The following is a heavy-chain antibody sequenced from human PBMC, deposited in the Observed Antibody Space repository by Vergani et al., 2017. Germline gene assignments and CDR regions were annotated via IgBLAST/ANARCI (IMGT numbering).Heavy chain of an antibody. J-gene: IGHJ4*02. CDR1: GFTFSSYA. V-gene: IGHV3-23*01. D-gene: IGHD4-23*01. CDR2: ISGSGGST. CDR3: AKGAIYGGNEYYFDY. Sequence: EVQLLESGGGLVQPGGSLRLSCAASGFTFSSYAMSWVRQAPGKGLECVSAISGSGGSTYYADSAKGRFTISRDNSKTTLYLQMNGLRAEDTAVYYCAKGAIYGGNEYYFDYWGQGTLVTVSS.